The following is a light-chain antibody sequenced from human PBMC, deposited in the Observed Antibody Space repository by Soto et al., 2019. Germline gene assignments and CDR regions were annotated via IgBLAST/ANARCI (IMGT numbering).Light chain of an antibody. CDR2: LGS. CDR1: QSLLHSNGNNY. Sequence: DIVMTQSPLSLPVAPGEPASISCRSSQSLLHSNGNNYVDWYLQKPGQSPLLLIYLGSNRASGVPDKFRGSGSCTDFTLKISRVEAEDVGVYYCMQALQSPRTFGQGTKLEI. CDR3: MQALQSPRT. V-gene: IGKV2-28*01. J-gene: IGKJ2*01.